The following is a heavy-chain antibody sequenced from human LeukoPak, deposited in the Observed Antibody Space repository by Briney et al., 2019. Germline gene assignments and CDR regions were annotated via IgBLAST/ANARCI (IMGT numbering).Heavy chain of an antibody. CDR2: IYHSGST. CDR1: GYSISSGYY. D-gene: IGHD6-19*01. V-gene: IGHV4-38-2*02. J-gene: IGHJ5*02. Sequence: EPSETLSLTCTVSGYSISSGYYWGWIRQPPGKGLEWIGSIYHSGSTYYNPSLKSRVTISVDTSKNQFSLKLSSVTAADTAVYYCARAHSSGWYLGGAAKNWFDPWGQGTLVTVSS. CDR3: ARAHSSGWYLGGAAKNWFDP.